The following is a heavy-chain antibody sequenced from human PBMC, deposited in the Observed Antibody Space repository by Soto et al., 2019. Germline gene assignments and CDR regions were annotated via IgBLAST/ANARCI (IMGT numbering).Heavy chain of an antibody. CDR1: VFTFSSSA. D-gene: IGHD6-19*01. J-gene: IGHJ5*02. Sequence: AGSLRLCRAASVFTFSSSAMSWVRQAPGKGLEWVSAVSGSGGTTYYADSVRGRFTISRDNSRNTLYLQMNSLRAEDTAIYFCARCTVDTIVTSGWCHYLDPWGQGTLVTVSS. CDR3: ARCTVDTIVTSGWCHYLDP. V-gene: IGHV3-23*01. CDR2: VSGSGGTT.